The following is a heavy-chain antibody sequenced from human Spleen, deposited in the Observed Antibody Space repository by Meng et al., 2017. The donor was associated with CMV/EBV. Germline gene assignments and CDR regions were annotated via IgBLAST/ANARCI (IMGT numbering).Heavy chain of an antibody. Sequence: KVSCKGSGYSFTSYWIGWVRQMPGKGLEWMGIIYPGDSDTRYSPSFQGQVTISVDTSKNQFSLRVRSVTAADTAVYYCARIKTGRAVRPYYGLDVWGQGTTVTVSS. V-gene: IGHV5-51*01. D-gene: IGHD1-14*01. CDR2: IYPGDSDT. J-gene: IGHJ6*02. CDR3: ARIKTGRAVRPYYGLDV. CDR1: GYSFTSYW.